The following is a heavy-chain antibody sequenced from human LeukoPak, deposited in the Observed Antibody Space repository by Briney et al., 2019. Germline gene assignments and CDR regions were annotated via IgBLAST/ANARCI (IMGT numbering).Heavy chain of an antibody. J-gene: IGHJ5*02. V-gene: IGHV1-69*13. CDR2: IIPIFGTA. CDR3: AHAPSGWFDP. Sequence: ASVKVSCKASGGTFSSYAISWVRQAPGQGLEWMGGIIPIFGTANYAQKFQGRVTITADESTSTAYMELSSLRSEDTAVYYCAHAPSGWFDPWGQGTLVTVSS. CDR1: GGTFSSYA. D-gene: IGHD6-25*01.